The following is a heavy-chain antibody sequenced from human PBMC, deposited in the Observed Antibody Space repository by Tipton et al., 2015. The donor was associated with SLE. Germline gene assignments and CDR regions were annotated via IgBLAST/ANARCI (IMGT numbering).Heavy chain of an antibody. CDR3: ARVGNDAFDI. Sequence: SLRLSCAASGFTFSSYAMNWVRQAPGKGLEWVSSISSSSSYIYYADSVKGRFTISRDNAKNSLYLQMNSLRAEDTAVYYCARVGNDAFDIWGQGTMVTVSS. J-gene: IGHJ3*02. CDR1: GFTFSSYA. CDR2: ISSSSSYI. V-gene: IGHV3-21*01.